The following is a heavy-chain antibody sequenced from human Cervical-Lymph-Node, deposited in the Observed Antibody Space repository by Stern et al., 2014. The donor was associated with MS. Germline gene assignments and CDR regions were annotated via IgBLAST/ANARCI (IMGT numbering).Heavy chain of an antibody. CDR2: MNPRTGRT. J-gene: IGHJ6*02. Sequence: VQLLQSGAEVKKPGASVRLSCKASGYTFSNHFLHWVRQAPGQGLEWLGIMNPRTGRTSFAQKFQGRVTMTTDTSTSTLYLELSSLRPEDTAVYYCARDGLIVALVGAMELYYYGMDVWGQGTTVTVSS. D-gene: IGHD4/OR15-4a*01. CDR1: GYTFSNHF. CDR3: ARDGLIVALVGAMELYYYGMDV. V-gene: IGHV1-46*01.